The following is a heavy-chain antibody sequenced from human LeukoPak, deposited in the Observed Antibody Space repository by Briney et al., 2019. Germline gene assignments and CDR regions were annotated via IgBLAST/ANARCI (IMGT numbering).Heavy chain of an antibody. CDR3: AKVVGDSSGYSSPFDY. CDR1: GFTFSNYA. CDR2: ISGSDGST. Sequence: GGSLRLSCAASGFTFSNYAMSWVRQAPGKGLEWVSAISGSDGSTNYADSVKGRFTISRDNSKNTLYLQMNSLRAEDTAVYYCAKVVGDSSGYSSPFDYWGQGTLVTVSS. D-gene: IGHD3-22*01. V-gene: IGHV3-23*01. J-gene: IGHJ4*02.